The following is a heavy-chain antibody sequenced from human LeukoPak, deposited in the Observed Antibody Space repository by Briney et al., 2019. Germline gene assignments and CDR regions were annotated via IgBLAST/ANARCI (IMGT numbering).Heavy chain of an antibody. CDR3: AREGAARNFDY. CDR2: IYYSGST. V-gene: IGHV4-39*07. D-gene: IGHD6-6*01. J-gene: IGHJ4*02. CDR1: GFTFSSYA. Sequence: PGGSLRLSCAASGFTFSSYAMHWIRQPPGKGLEWIGSIYYSGSTYYNPSLKSRVTISVDTSKNQFSLKLSSVTAADTAVYYCAREGAARNFDYWGQGILVTVSS.